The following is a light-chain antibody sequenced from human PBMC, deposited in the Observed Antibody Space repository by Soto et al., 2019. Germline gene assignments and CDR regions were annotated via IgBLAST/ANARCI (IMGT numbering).Light chain of an antibody. Sequence: DIQMTQSPSSLSASVGDRVTITCRASQSISSYLNWYQAKPGNAPKLLIYVASSLQSGVPSRFSGSGSGTDFTLTISSLEPEDFAVYYCQQRSNWPPLTFGGGTKVEIK. CDR3: QQRSNWPPLT. CDR1: QSISSY. CDR2: VAS. V-gene: IGKV1-39*01. J-gene: IGKJ4*01.